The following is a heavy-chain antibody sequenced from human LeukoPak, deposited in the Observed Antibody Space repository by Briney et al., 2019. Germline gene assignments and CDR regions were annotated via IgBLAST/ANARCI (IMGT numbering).Heavy chain of an antibody. CDR1: GYTFTGYY. D-gene: IGHD3-10*01. V-gene: IGHV1-2*02. J-gene: IGHJ6*03. Sequence: ASVKVSCKASGYTFTGYYMHWVRQAPGQGLGWMGWINPNSGGTNYAQKFQGRVTMTRDTSISTAYMELSRLRSDDTAVYYCARGRTMVRGVEVYYYYYYMDVWGKGTTVTVSS. CDR2: INPNSGGT. CDR3: ARGRTMVRGVEVYYYYYYMDV.